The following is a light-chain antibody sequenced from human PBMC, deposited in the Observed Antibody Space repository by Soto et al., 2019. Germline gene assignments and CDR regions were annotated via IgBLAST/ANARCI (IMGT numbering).Light chain of an antibody. CDR2: DAS. Sequence: DIQMTQSPSSLSASVGDRVTITCQASQNINNYLNWYQQKPGRAPKLLIYDASNLEAGVPSRFRGSGSGTDFTFTISRLQPEDIATYYCQQYNNWPRTFGQGTKVEIK. CDR1: QNINNY. CDR3: QQYNNWPRT. V-gene: IGKV1-33*01. J-gene: IGKJ1*01.